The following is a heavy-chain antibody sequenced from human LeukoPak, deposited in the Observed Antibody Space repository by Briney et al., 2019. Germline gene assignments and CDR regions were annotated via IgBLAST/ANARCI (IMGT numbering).Heavy chain of an antibody. V-gene: IGHV3-7*04. Sequence: AGSLRLSCAASGFTFSSYWMSWVRQAQGKVLEWVANIKQDGSEKYYVDSVKGRSTISRDNAKNSLYLQMKSLRAGDTAVYYCARDPHVLPFDYWGQGTLVTVSS. CDR2: IKQDGSEK. J-gene: IGHJ4*02. CDR1: GFTFSSYW. CDR3: ARDPHVLPFDY.